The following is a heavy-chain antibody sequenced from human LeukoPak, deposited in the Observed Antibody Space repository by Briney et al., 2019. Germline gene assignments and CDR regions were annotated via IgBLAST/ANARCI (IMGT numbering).Heavy chain of an antibody. CDR1: GFTFSSYS. V-gene: IGHV3-21*01. D-gene: IGHD6-13*01. J-gene: IGHJ4*02. Sequence: GGSLRLSCAASGFTFSSYSMNWVRQAPGKGLEWVSSISSSSSYIYYADSVKGRFTISRDNAKNSLYLQMNSLRAEDTAVYYCASRAAGTRGYDYWGQGTLVTVSS. CDR2: ISSSSSYI. CDR3: ASRAAGTRGYDY.